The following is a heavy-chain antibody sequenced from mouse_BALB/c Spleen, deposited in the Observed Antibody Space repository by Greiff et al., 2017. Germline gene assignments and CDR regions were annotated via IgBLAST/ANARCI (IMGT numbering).Heavy chain of an antibody. CDR1: GYTFTSYW. Sequence: VQLQQPGAELVKPGAPVKLSCKASGYTFTSYWMNWVKQRPGRGLEWIGRIDPSDSETHYNQKFKDKATLTVDKSSSTAYIQLSSLTSEDSAVYYCARLATVVAPYYYAMDYWGQGTSVTVSS. D-gene: IGHD1-1*01. J-gene: IGHJ4*01. CDR2: IDPSDSET. V-gene: IGHV1-69*02. CDR3: ARLATVVAPYYYAMDY.